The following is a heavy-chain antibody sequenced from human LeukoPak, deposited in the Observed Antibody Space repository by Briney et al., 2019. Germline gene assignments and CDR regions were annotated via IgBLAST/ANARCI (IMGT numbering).Heavy chain of an antibody. CDR2: ISGRGGST. Sequence: GGSLRLSCAASGFTFSSYAMSWVRQAPGKGLEWVSAISGRGGSTYYADSVKGRFTISRDNSKNTLYLQMNSLRAEDTAVYYCAKGPGVSGSYYDYWGQGTLVTVSS. CDR1: GFTFSSYA. V-gene: IGHV3-23*01. CDR3: AKGPGVSGSYYDY. J-gene: IGHJ4*02. D-gene: IGHD1-26*01.